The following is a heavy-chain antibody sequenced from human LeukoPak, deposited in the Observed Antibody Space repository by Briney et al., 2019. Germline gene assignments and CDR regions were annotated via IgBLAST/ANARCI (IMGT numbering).Heavy chain of an antibody. CDR1: GVPIASHSW. CDR2: IYHTGGA. V-gene: IGHV4/OR15-8*01. D-gene: IGHD1-14*01. J-gene: IGHJ4*02. Sequence: SETLSLTCAVSGVPIASHSWWSWVRQPPGKGLEWIGEIYHTGGANYKPSLKSRVTMSVDTSNNHFSLKLTSVTAADTAVYFCAYNRDFALDNWGQGTLVTVSA. CDR3: AYNRDFALDN.